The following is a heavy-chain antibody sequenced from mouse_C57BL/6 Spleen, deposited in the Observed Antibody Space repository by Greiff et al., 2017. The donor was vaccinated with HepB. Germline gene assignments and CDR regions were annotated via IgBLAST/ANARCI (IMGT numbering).Heavy chain of an antibody. V-gene: IGHV5-4*03. CDR1: GFTFSSYA. Sequence: EVMLVESGGGLVKPGGSLKLSCAASGFTFSSYAMSWVRQTPEKRLEWVATISDGGSYTYYPDNVKGRFTISRDNAKNNLYLQMSHLKSEDTAMYYCARANYRWYFDVWGTGTTVTVSS. CDR2: ISDGGSYT. J-gene: IGHJ1*03. D-gene: IGHD2-1*01. CDR3: ARANYRWYFDV.